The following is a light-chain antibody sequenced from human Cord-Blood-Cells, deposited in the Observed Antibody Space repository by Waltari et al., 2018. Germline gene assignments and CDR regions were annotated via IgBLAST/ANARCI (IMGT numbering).Light chain of an antibody. J-gene: IGLJ2*01. CDR1: SSDVGSYNL. CDR3: CSYAGSSPVV. V-gene: IGLV2-23*02. CDR2: EVS. Sequence: QSALTQPASVSGSPGQSITISCTGTSSDVGSYNLVSWYQQHPGKAPKLMIYEVSKRTSGVSNRFSGSKSGNTASLTSSGLQAEDEADYYCCSYAGSSPVVFGGGTKLTVL.